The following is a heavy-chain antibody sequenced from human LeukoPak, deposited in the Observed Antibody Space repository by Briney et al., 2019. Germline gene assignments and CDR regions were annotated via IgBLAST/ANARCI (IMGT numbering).Heavy chain of an antibody. J-gene: IGHJ4*02. CDR3: ARLRYDKGY. CDR1: GFTFSSYA. Sequence: GGSLRLSCAASGFTFSSYAMNWVRQAPGKGLEWVSYISSSSSTIYYADSVKGRFTISRDNSKNTLYLQMNSLRAEDTAVYYCARLRYDKGYWGQGTLVTVSS. CDR2: ISSSSSTI. D-gene: IGHD3-22*01. V-gene: IGHV3-48*01.